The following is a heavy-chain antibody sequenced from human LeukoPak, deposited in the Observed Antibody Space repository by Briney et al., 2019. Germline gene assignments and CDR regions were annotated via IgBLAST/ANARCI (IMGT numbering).Heavy chain of an antibody. Sequence: GGSLRLSCAASGFTFSRYWMSWVRQAPGKGLEWVASINQDGSEKCYVDSVKGRFTISRDNAKNSLYLQMNSLRAEDTAVYYCARALVVVAACWFDPWGQGTLVTVSS. CDR1: GFTFSRYW. CDR3: ARALVVVAACWFDP. CDR2: INQDGSEK. J-gene: IGHJ5*02. D-gene: IGHD2-15*01. V-gene: IGHV3-7*05.